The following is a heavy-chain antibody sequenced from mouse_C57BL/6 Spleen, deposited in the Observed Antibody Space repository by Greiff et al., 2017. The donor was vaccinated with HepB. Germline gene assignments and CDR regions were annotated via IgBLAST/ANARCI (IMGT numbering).Heavy chain of an antibody. CDR3: ARSNYGSSHRAMDY. CDR2: IDPSDSET. CDR1: GYTFTSYW. V-gene: IGHV1-52*01. J-gene: IGHJ4*01. Sequence: QVQLQQPGAELVRPGSSVKLSCKASGYTFTSYWMHWVKQRPIQGLEWIGNIDPSDSETHYNQKFKDKATLTVDKSSSTAYMQLSSLSSEDSAVYYWARSNYGSSHRAMDYWGQGTSVTVSS. D-gene: IGHD1-1*01.